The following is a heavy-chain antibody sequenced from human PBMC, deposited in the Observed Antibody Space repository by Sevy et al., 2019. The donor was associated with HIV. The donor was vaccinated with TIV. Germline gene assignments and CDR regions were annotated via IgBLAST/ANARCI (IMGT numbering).Heavy chain of an antibody. D-gene: IGHD3-22*01. CDR2: INPSSGRT. CDR1: GYTFTSYY. J-gene: IGHJ5*02. Sequence: ASVKVSCKASGYTFTSYYIHWVRQAPGQGLEWMGVINPSSGRTTYAQKFQGRITMTRDTSTSIVYMELSSLGSEDTALYYCARDLVIVTGFDPWGQGTLVTVSS. CDR3: ARDLVIVTGFDP. V-gene: IGHV1-46*01.